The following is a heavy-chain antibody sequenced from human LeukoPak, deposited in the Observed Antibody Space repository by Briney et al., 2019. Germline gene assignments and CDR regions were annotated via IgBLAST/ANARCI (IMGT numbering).Heavy chain of an antibody. J-gene: IGHJ4*02. Sequence: GGSLRLSCAASGFSLSGYWMTWVRQAPGKGLEWVAVISYDGSNKYYADSVKGRFTISRDNSKNTLYLQMNSLRAEDTAVYYCAKDEQQQLIRTFDYWGQGTLVTVSS. CDR3: AKDEQQQLIRTFDY. D-gene: IGHD1/OR15-1a*01. CDR2: ISYDGSNK. V-gene: IGHV3-30*18. CDR1: GFSLSGYW.